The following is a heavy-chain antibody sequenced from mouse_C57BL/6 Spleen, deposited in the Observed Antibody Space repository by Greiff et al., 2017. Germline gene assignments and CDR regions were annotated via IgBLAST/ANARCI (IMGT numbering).Heavy chain of an antibody. CDR3: AIRAAQASFDY. V-gene: IGHV1-74*01. CDR1: GYTFTSYW. Sequence: QVQLKQPGAELVKPGASVKVSCKASGYTFTSYWMHWVKQRPGQGLEWIGRIHPSDSDTNYNQKFKGKATLTVDKSSSTAYMQLSSLTSEDSAVYYCAIRAAQASFDYWGQGTTLTVSS. D-gene: IGHD3-2*02. CDR2: IHPSDSDT. J-gene: IGHJ2*01.